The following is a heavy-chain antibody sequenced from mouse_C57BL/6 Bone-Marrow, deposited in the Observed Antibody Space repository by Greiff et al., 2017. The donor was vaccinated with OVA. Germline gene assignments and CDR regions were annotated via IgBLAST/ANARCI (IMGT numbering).Heavy chain of an antibody. D-gene: IGHD1-1*02. J-gene: IGHJ2*01. CDR3: TRVYGYLDY. CDR1: GYTFTSYW. V-gene: IGHV1-5*01. CDR2: IYPGNSDT. Sequence: VQLKQSGTVLARPGASVKMSCKTSGYTFTSYWMHWVKQRPGQGLEWIGAIYPGNSDTSYNQKFKGKAKLTAVTSASTAYMELSSLTNEDSAVHYCTRVYGYLDYWGQGTTLTVSS.